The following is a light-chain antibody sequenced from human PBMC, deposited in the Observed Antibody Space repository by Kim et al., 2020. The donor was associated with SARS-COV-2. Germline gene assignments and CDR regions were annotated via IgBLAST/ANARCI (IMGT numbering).Light chain of an antibody. Sequence: QSALTQPASVSGSPGQSITISCTGTSSDVGDYNYVSWYQQHPGKAPKVMIYDVSNRPSGVSSRFSGSKSGNMASLTITGLQAEDEADYYCSAYTSISTVIFGGGTKLTVL. CDR1: SSDVGDYNY. CDR2: DVS. V-gene: IGLV2-14*03. CDR3: SAYTSISTVI. J-gene: IGLJ2*01.